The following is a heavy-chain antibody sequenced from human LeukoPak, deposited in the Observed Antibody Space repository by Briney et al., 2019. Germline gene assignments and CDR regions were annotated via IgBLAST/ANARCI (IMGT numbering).Heavy chain of an antibody. D-gene: IGHD3-10*01. J-gene: IGHJ3*02. V-gene: IGHV1-24*01. CDR2: FDPEDGET. Sequence: ASVKVSCKVSGYTLTELSMHWVRQAPGKGLEWMGGFDPEDGETIYAQKFQGRVTMTEDTSTDTAYMELSSLRSEDTAVYYCATDRAYYGSGPGAFDIWGQGTMVTVSS. CDR1: GYTLTELS. CDR3: ATDRAYYGSGPGAFDI.